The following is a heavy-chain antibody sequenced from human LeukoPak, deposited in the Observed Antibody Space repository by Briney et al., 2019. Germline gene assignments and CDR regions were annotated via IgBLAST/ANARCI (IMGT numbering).Heavy chain of an antibody. CDR3: AKTYYYSNMDV. CDR2: ISYDGSNK. Sequence: GGSLRLSCAPSGFTFSNYGMSWVRQAPGKGLEWVAVISYDGSNKYYADSVKGRFTISRDNSKNTLYLQMNSLRAEDTAVYYCAKTYYYSNMDVWGKGTTVTVSS. V-gene: IGHV3-30*18. CDR1: GFTFSNYG. J-gene: IGHJ6*03.